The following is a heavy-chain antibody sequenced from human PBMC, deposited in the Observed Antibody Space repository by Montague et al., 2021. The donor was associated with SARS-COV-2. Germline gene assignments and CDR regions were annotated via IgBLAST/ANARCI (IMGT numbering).Heavy chain of an antibody. CDR1: GYSFTTYW. V-gene: IGHV5-51*01. Sequence: QSGAEVKKPGESLKISCQGSGYSFTTYWTAWVRQVPGKGLDWVGIINPGDTDVRYSPPFQGQVTISVDRSTSTSYLQRTSLKTSDSGIYYCARHRAAGGNYYYGMDVWGQGTTVTVSS. CDR3: ARHRAAGGNYYYGMDV. J-gene: IGHJ6*02. D-gene: IGHD6-25*01. CDR2: INPGDTDV.